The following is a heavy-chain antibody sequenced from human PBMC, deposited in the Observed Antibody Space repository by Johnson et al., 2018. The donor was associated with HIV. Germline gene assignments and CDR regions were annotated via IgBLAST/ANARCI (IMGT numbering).Heavy chain of an antibody. Sequence: VQLVESGGGLVQPGRSLRLSCAASGFTFSDYYMSWIRQAPGKGLEWVAVIWYDGSNKYYADSVQGRFTISRDNSKHTLYLQMNSLRAEDTAVYYCAKDAHEIAVAVDIWGQGTMVTVSS. CDR2: IWYDGSNK. CDR3: AKDAHEIAVAVDI. D-gene: IGHD6-19*01. CDR1: GFTFSDYY. V-gene: IGHV3-33*06. J-gene: IGHJ3*02.